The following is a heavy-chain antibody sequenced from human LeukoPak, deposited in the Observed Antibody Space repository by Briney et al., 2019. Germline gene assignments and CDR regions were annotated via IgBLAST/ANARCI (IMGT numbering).Heavy chain of an antibody. CDR3: GRDGSWQLVREDSFDT. Sequence: AASVKVSCKASGYTFTSYGISWGRQAPGQGLEWMGGISAYNGNTNYAQKLQGRVTITTYTSTSTAYMERRRRRSGDKAVYYGGRDGSWQLVREDSFDTRGQATLLTVS. CDR2: ISAYNGNT. J-gene: IGHJ5*02. CDR1: GYTFTSYG. V-gene: IGHV1-18*01. D-gene: IGHD6-6*01.